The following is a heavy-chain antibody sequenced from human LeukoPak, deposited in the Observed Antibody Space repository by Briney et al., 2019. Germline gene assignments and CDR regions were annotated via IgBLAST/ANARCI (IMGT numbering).Heavy chain of an antibody. Sequence: SETLSLTCTVSGDSISSYYWSWIRQSPGKGLEWIGYMYGTGSTNYNPSLKSRVNISVDTSKNQFFLELSSVTAADTAVYYCAREGSVVVAGIKGDAFDIWGQGTMVTVSS. D-gene: IGHD6-19*01. CDR1: GDSISSYY. CDR2: MYGTGST. CDR3: AREGSVVVAGIKGDAFDI. V-gene: IGHV4-59*01. J-gene: IGHJ3*02.